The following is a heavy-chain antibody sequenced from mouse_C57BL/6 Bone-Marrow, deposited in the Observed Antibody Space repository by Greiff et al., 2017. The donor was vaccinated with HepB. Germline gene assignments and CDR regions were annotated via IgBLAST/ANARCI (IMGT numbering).Heavy chain of an antibody. Sequence: QVQLQQSGPELVKPGASVKLSCKASGYTFTSYDINWVKQRPGQGLEWIGWIYPRDGSPKYNEKFKGKATLTVEPSSSTAYLELHSLTSADSAVYFCAREEGGDWGQGTTLTVSS. CDR3: AREEGGD. CDR2: IYPRDGSP. J-gene: IGHJ2*01. V-gene: IGHV1-85*01. CDR1: GYTFTSYD.